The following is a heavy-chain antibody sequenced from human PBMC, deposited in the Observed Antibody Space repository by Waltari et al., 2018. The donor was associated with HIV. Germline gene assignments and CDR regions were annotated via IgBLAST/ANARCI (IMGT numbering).Heavy chain of an antibody. CDR2: IYPGDSDT. V-gene: IGHV5-51*01. J-gene: IGHJ5*02. CDR1: GYSFTSYW. CDR3: ARQLRAVAGGRGFDP. D-gene: IGHD6-19*01. Sequence: EVQLVQAGAEVKKPGGSVTISCKGSGYSFTSYWIGWVRQMPGKGLEWMVIIYPGDSDTRYSPSFQGQVTISADKSISTAYLQWSSLKASDTAMYYCARQLRAVAGGRGFDPWGQGTLVTVSS.